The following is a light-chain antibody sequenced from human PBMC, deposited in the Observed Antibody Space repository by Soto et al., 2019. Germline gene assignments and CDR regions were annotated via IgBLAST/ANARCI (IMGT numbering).Light chain of an antibody. J-gene: IGLJ1*01. Sequence: QSALTQPPSVSGAPGQRVTISCTGSSSNIGAGFDVHWYQQLPGEAPKLLIYGNTNRPSGVPDRFSGSKSGTSASLAITGLQVEDAADYYCQSFDNSLTGYVFGTGTKVTVL. CDR2: GNT. V-gene: IGLV1-40*01. CDR3: QSFDNSLTGYV. CDR1: SSNIGAGFD.